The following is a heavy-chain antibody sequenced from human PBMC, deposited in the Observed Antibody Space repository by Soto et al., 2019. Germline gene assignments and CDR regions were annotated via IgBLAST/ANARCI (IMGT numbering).Heavy chain of an antibody. CDR3: ARPCTGGTCFQLDY. CDR2: IHAGNGNT. D-gene: IGHD2-15*01. V-gene: IGHV1-3*01. J-gene: IGHJ4*02. Sequence: ASVKVSCKASGYPFTRFAMHWVRQAPGQRLEWMGWIHAGNGNTKYSQKFQDRVTFTRDTSASTGYMELSSLRSEDTAVYYCARPCTGGTCFQLDYWGQGTQVTVSS. CDR1: GYPFTRFA.